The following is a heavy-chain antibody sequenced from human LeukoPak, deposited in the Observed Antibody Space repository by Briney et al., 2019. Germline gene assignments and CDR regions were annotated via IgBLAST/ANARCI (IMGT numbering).Heavy chain of an antibody. CDR1: GGSISTYY. CDR3: ARHNLYCSGGSCYPNWFDP. Sequence: PSETLSLTCSVSGGSISTYYWNWIRQPPGKGLEWIGYIYSSGSTNYNPSLKSRVTISVDTSKNQFSLKLSSVTAADTAVYYCARHNLYCSGGSCYPNWFDPWGQGTLVTVSS. J-gene: IGHJ5*02. D-gene: IGHD2-15*01. V-gene: IGHV4-59*08. CDR2: IYSSGST.